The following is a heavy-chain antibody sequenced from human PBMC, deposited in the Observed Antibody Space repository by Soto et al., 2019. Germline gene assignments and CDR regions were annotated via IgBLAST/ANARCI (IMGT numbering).Heavy chain of an antibody. D-gene: IGHD6-19*01. CDR1: GFTFSSYS. Sequence: GGSRRLSCAASGFTFSSYSMNWVRQAPWKGLEWVSYISSSSSTIYYADSVKGRFTISRDNAKNSLYLQMNSLRAEDTAVYYCARDPHPLAVPSMDFWGKGTTVTVSS. V-gene: IGHV3-48*01. CDR2: ISSSSSTI. CDR3: ARDPHPLAVPSMDF. J-gene: IGHJ6*03.